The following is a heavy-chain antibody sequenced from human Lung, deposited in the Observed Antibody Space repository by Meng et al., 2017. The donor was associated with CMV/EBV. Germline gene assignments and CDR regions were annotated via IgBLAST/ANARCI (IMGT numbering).Heavy chain of an antibody. J-gene: IGHJ6*02. D-gene: IGHD6-25*01. CDR3: ARRPWGLDV. V-gene: IGHV3-7*01. Sequence: ESLKIPCAASGFTFSSYWMSRVRQAPGKGLEWVANINQDGSEKYYVDSVEGRFTISRDNAKDSLYLQMNALRAEGTSVYYCARRPWGLDVWGQGTTVTVSS. CDR1: GFTFSSYW. CDR2: INQDGSEK.